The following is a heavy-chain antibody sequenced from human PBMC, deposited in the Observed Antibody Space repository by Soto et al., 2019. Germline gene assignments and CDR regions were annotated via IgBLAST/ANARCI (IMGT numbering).Heavy chain of an antibody. CDR1: RGSISSSSYY. CDR2: IYYSGST. V-gene: IGHV4-39*01. CDR3: ARHRLAAAGTITNWFDP. D-gene: IGHD6-13*01. Sequence: PSETLSLTCTVSRGSISSSSYYWGWIRQPPGKGLEWIGSIYYSGSTYYNPSLKSRVTISVDTSKNQFSLKLSSVTAADTAVYYCARHRLAAAGTITNWFDPWGKGTLVTVSS. J-gene: IGHJ5*02.